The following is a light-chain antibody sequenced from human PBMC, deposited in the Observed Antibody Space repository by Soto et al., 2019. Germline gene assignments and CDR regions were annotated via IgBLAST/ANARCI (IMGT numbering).Light chain of an antibody. V-gene: IGLV1-51*01. Sequence: QSVLTQPPSVSAAQKKKVTISGSEATSTIGNNYVSWYHQLPGTAPKLLIYDNNKRPSDIPDRFSGSKSGTSATLDITGLQTGDEGNYYCGAWDSSLSAVLFGGGTKLTVL. CDR1: TSTIGNNY. CDR3: GAWDSSLSAVL. J-gene: IGLJ2*01. CDR2: DNN.